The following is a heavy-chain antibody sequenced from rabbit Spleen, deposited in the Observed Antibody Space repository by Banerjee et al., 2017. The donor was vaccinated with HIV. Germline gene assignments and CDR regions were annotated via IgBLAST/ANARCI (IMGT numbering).Heavy chain of an antibody. CDR3: ARVSETSGWGEDL. J-gene: IGHJ4*01. V-gene: IGHV1S45*01. Sequence: QEQLTETGGGLVQPGGSLTLSCTASGFSFSSGYDMCWVRQAPGKGLEWIGYIYSTIGYTYYASWAKGRFTISKTSSTAVTLQMTSLTVADTATYFCARVSETSGWGEDLWGPGTLVTVS. D-gene: IGHD4-1*01. CDR1: GFSFSSGYD. CDR2: IYSTIGYT.